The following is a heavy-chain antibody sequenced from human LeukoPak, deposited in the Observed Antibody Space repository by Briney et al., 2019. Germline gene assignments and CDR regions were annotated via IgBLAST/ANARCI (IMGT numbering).Heavy chain of an antibody. CDR3: ARDWVPAAPQTTNWFDP. V-gene: IGHV3-74*01. J-gene: IGHJ5*02. CDR2: INSDGRST. CDR1: GFTFSAYW. Sequence: GGSLRLSCAASGFTFSAYWMHWVRQAPGKGLVWVSRINSDGRSTSYADSVKGRFTISRDNAKNTLYLQMNSLRAEDTAVYYCARDWVPAAPQTTNWFDPWGQGTLVIVSS. D-gene: IGHD2-2*01.